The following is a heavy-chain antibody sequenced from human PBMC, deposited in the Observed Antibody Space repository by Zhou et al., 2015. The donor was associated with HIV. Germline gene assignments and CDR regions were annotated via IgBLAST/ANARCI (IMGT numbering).Heavy chain of an antibody. CDR2: IIPIFGTA. V-gene: IGHV1-69*12. Sequence: QVQFVQSGPEVREPGSSVKVSCKASGGTFSSYAISWVRQAPGQGLEWMGGIIPIFGTANYAQKFQGRVTITADESTSTAYMELSSLRSEDTAVYYCARGGHTAMVMVWFDPWGQGTLVTVSS. CDR3: ARGGHTAMVMVWFDP. CDR1: GGTFSSYA. J-gene: IGHJ5*02. D-gene: IGHD5-18*01.